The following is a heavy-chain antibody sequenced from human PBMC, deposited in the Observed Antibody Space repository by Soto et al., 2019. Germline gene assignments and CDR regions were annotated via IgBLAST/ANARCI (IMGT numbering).Heavy chain of an antibody. Sequence: SETLSLTCAVSGGSISSSNWWSWVRQPPGKGLEWIGEIYHSGSTNYNPSLKSRVTISVDKSKNQFSLKLSSVTAADTAVYYCARVEPDIVLMVYAPSPPNAFDIWGQGTMVTVSS. CDR1: GGSISSSNW. CDR3: ARVEPDIVLMVYAPSPPNAFDI. V-gene: IGHV4-4*02. CDR2: IYHSGST. J-gene: IGHJ3*02. D-gene: IGHD2-8*01.